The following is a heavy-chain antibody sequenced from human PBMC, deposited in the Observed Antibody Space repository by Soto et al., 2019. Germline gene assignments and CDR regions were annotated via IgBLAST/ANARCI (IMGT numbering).Heavy chain of an antibody. Sequence: SETLSLSCTVSGGSISSGRSYWSWIRQHPGVGLEWIGYIYYSGSSYYNPSLESRLTISVDTSNNQFSLKLSSVTAADTAVYYCAWGYHENPSTGGHYQYFAMDVWG. CDR1: GGSISSGRSY. D-gene: IGHD3-16*01. CDR2: IYYSGSS. J-gene: IGHJ6*02. V-gene: IGHV4-31*03. CDR3: AWGYHENPSTGGHYQYFAMDV.